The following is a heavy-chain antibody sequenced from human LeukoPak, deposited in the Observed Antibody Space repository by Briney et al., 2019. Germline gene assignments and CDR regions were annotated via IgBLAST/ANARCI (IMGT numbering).Heavy chain of an antibody. Sequence: PGGSLRLSCAASGFTFSNAWMSWVRQAPGKGLEWVGRIKSKTDGGTTDYAAPVKGRFTISRDNAKNSLYLQMNSLRAEDTAVYYCASIVGATTLLDAFDIWGQGTMVTVSS. CDR1: GFTFSNAW. V-gene: IGHV3-15*01. J-gene: IGHJ3*02. CDR2: IKSKTDGGTT. CDR3: ASIVGATTLLDAFDI. D-gene: IGHD1-26*01.